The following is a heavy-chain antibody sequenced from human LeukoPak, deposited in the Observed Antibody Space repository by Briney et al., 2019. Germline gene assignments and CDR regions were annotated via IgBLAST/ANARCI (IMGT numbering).Heavy chain of an antibody. J-gene: IGHJ5*02. V-gene: IGHV1-18*01. CDR2: ISAYNGNT. CDR3: AREGPTVTTWGFDP. Sequence: ASVKVSCKAFGYTFTSYGISWVRQAPGQGLEWMGWISAYNGNTKYAQKVQGRVTMTTDTSASTAYMELSRLRSDDTAVYYCAREGPTVTTWGFDPWGQGTLVTVSS. CDR1: GYTFTSYG. D-gene: IGHD4-17*01.